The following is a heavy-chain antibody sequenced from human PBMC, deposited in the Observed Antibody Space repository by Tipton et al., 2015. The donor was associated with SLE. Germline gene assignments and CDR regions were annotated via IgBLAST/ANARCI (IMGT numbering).Heavy chain of an antibody. CDR2: ISSSGSTI. V-gene: IGHV3-48*03. J-gene: IGHJ3*02. Sequence: SLRLSCAASGFTFSSYEMNWVRQAPGKGLEWVSYISSSGSTIYYADSVKGRSTISRDNAKNSLYLQMNSLRAEDTAVYYCASKRGVAAAGQNAFDIWGQGTMVTVSS. D-gene: IGHD6-13*01. CDR3: ASKRGVAAAGQNAFDI. CDR1: GFTFSSYE.